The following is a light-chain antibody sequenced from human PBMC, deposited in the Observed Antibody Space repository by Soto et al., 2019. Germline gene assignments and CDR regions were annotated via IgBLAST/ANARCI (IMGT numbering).Light chain of an antibody. CDR2: GAS. CDR1: QSVSSSY. CDR3: QQYGGSPMYT. Sequence: EIVLTQSPGTLSLPPGERATLSCRASQSVSSSYLAWYQQKPGQAPRLLIYGASSRATGIPDRFSGSGSGTDFTLTVSRLEPEDFAVYYCQQYGGSPMYTFGQGTKLEIK. J-gene: IGKJ2*01. V-gene: IGKV3-20*01.